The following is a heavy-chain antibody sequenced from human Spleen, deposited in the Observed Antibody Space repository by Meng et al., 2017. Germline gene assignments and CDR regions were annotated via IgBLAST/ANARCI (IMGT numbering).Heavy chain of an antibody. D-gene: IGHD2-21*02. Sequence: GESLKISCAASGFTFSNYAMHWVRQAPGKGLEWVAVISYDGSSKYYADSVKGRFTISRDNAKNSLYLQMNSLRVEDTAVYYCARDVGRGDLTPYYFDYWGQGTLVTVSS. CDR1: GFTFSNYA. CDR2: ISYDGSSK. J-gene: IGHJ4*02. CDR3: ARDVGRGDLTPYYFDY. V-gene: IGHV3-30*04.